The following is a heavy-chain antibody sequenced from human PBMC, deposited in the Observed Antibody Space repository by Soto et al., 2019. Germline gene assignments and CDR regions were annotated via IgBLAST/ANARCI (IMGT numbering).Heavy chain of an antibody. V-gene: IGHV3-53*02. CDR3: ARCSGWYGQCYFDC. Sequence: DVQLVETGGGLIQPGGSLRLSCAASGFIVSSSYMSWVRQAPGKGLEWVSVLYSDGRTYYADSVKGRFTTSRDNSKNTLYLQMNSLSAEDTAVYYCARCSGWYGQCYFDCWGQGTLVTVSS. CDR2: LYSDGRT. CDR1: GFIVSSSY. J-gene: IGHJ4*02. D-gene: IGHD6-13*01.